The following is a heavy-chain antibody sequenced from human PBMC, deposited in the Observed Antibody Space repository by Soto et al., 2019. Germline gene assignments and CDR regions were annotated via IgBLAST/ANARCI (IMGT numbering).Heavy chain of an antibody. CDR3: AKGRGGSGSLTPRVDF. CDR1: GFTFNNYA. CDR2: ISGGGDTT. J-gene: IGHJ4*02. D-gene: IGHD3-10*01. Sequence: EVQLLESGVGLVQPGGSLRLSCAASGFTFNNYAMTWVRQAPGKGLEWVSAISGGGDTTSYADSVKGRFTVSRDGSKNTLYLQMSSLRAEDTALYYCAKGRGGSGSLTPRVDFWGQGTLVTVSS. V-gene: IGHV3-23*01.